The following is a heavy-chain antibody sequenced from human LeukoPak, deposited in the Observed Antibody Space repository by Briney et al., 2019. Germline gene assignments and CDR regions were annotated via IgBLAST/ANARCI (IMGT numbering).Heavy chain of an antibody. V-gene: IGHV3-30-3*01. CDR1: GFTFSSYA. CDR3: ARDKFSNQYYFDY. Sequence: PGESLRLSCAASGFTFSSYAMHWVRQAPGKGLEWVAVISYDGSNKYYADSVKGRFTISRDNSKNTLYLQMNSLRAEDTAVCYCARDKFSNQYYFDYWGQGTLVTVSS. CDR2: ISYDGSNK. J-gene: IGHJ4*02. D-gene: IGHD4-11*01.